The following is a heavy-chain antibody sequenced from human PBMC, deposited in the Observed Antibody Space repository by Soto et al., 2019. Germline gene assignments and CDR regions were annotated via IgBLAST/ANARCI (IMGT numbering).Heavy chain of an antibody. Sequence: QLQLQESGPGLVKPSETLSLTCTVSGGSIRRSSYYCGWIRQPPGQGLEWIGSIYNRGSTSYNPALNSRVTMSVDTSKNQFSVKLSSVTAADTAVYYCARHRCSGGSCYDDKYSYYMDVWGKGTTVTVSS. D-gene: IGHD2-15*01. J-gene: IGHJ6*03. CDR3: ARHRCSGGSCYDDKYSYYMDV. CDR2: IYNRGST. V-gene: IGHV4-39*01. CDR1: GGSIRRSSYY.